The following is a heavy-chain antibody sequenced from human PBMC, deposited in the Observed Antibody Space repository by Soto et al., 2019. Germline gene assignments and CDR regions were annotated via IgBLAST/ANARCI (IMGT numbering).Heavy chain of an antibody. Sequence: GGSLRLSCAASGFIFSTYSMNWVRQGPGKGLEWVSYISSSSSTIFYTDSVKGRFTVSRDNAKNSLYLQMNSLRAEDTAVYYCARGDVAGYFDYWGQGTLVTVSS. V-gene: IGHV3-48*04. CDR3: ARGDVAGYFDY. D-gene: IGHD6-19*01. J-gene: IGHJ4*02. CDR1: GFIFSTYS. CDR2: ISSSSSTI.